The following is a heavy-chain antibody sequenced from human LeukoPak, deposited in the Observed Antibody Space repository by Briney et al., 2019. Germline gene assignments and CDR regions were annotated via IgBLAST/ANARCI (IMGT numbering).Heavy chain of an antibody. CDR1: GFTFSSYG. CDR2: ISYDGSNK. V-gene: IGHV3-30*03. J-gene: IGHJ3*02. CDR3: ATNDYGDYGDAFDI. Sequence: GGSLRLSCAASGFTFSSYGMHWVRQAPGKGLVWVAVISYDGSNKYYADSVEGRFTISRDNSKNTLYLQMNSLRAEDTAVYYCATNDYGDYGDAFDIWGQGTMVTVSS. D-gene: IGHD4-17*01.